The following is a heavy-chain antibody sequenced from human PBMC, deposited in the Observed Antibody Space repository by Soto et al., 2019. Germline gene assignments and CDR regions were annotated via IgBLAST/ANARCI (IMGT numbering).Heavy chain of an antibody. Sequence: EVQLLESGGGLVQPGGSLRLSCAASGFTFSSYAMSWVRQAPGKGLEWVSRINSDGSSTSYADSVKGRFTISRDNAKNTLYLQMNSLRAEDTAVYYCARPNSNYAYYFDYWGQGTLVTVSS. CDR1: GFTFSSYA. V-gene: IGHV3-74*02. D-gene: IGHD4-4*01. J-gene: IGHJ4*02. CDR2: INSDGSST. CDR3: ARPNSNYAYYFDY.